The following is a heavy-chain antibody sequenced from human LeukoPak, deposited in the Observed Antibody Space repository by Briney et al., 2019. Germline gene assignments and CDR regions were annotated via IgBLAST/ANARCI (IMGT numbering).Heavy chain of an antibody. CDR1: GGSFSGYY. Sequence: SETLSLTCAVYGGSFSGYYWSWIRQPPGKGLEWIGEINHSGSTNYNPSLKSRVTISVDTSKNQFSLKLSSVTAADTAVYYCARDTGGYNYGYNWFDPWGQGTLVTVSS. D-gene: IGHD5-24*01. V-gene: IGHV4-34*01. J-gene: IGHJ5*02. CDR2: INHSGST. CDR3: ARDTGGYNYGYNWFDP.